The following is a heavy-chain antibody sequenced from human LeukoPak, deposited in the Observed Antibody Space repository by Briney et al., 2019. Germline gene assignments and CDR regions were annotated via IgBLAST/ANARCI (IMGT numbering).Heavy chain of an antibody. CDR1: GFTVSSNY. D-gene: IGHD6-19*01. CDR3: ARDGISVAGTFDY. Sequence: PGGSLRLSCAASGFTVSSNYMSWVRQAPGKGLEWVSVIYSGGSTYYADSVKGRFTISRGNSKNTLYLQVNSLRAEDTAVYYCARDGISVAGTFDYWGQGTLVTVSS. J-gene: IGHJ4*02. CDR2: IYSGGST. V-gene: IGHV3-53*01.